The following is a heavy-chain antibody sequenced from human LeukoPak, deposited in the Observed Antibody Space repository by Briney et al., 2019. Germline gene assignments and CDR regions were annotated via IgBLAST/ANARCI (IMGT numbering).Heavy chain of an antibody. Sequence: ASVKVSGKASGYTFTGYYMHWVRQAPGQGLEWMGWINPNSGGTGYAQKFQGRVTMTRDTSISTAYMELSGLRSDDTAVYYCASDRYASGSYNWFDPWGQGTLVTVSS. J-gene: IGHJ5*02. CDR3: ASDRYASGSYNWFDP. CDR1: GYTFTGYY. D-gene: IGHD3-10*01. CDR2: INPNSGGT. V-gene: IGHV1-2*02.